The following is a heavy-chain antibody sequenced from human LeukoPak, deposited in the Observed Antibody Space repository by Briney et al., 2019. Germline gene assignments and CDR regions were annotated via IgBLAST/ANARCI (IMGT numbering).Heavy chain of an antibody. CDR2: ISSNGGST. V-gene: IGHV3-64*01. Sequence: GGSLRLSCAASGFTFSSYGMHWVRQAPGKGLEYVSAISSNGGSTYYANSVKGRFTISRDNSKNTLNLQMGSLRPEDMAVYYCARTGSGSYHIDYWGQGTLVTVSS. D-gene: IGHD3-10*01. J-gene: IGHJ4*02. CDR1: GFTFSSYG. CDR3: ARTGSGSYHIDY.